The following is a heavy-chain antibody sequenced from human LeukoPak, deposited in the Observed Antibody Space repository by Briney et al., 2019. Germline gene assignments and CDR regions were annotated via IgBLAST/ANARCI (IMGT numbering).Heavy chain of an antibody. V-gene: IGHV1-69*04. D-gene: IGHD3-3*01. J-gene: IGHJ6*02. Sequence: SVKVSCKASGGTFSSYAISWVRQAPGQGLEWMGRIIPILGIANYAQKFQGRVTITADKSTSTAYMELSSLRSEDTAVYYCARDRLFGYGMDVWGQGTTVTVSS. CDR3: ARDRLFGYGMDV. CDR1: GGTFSSYA. CDR2: IIPILGIA.